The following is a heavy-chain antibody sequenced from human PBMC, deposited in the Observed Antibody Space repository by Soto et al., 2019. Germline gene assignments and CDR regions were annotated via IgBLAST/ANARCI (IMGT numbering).Heavy chain of an antibody. D-gene: IGHD6-25*01. Sequence: GGSLRLSCAASGFTFSSYAMHWVRQAPGKGLEWVAVISYDGSNKYYADSVKGRFTISRDNSKNTLYLQMNSLRAEDTAVYYCARDREYAAAAPGYWGQGTLVTVSS. J-gene: IGHJ4*02. CDR2: ISYDGSNK. CDR3: ARDREYAAAAPGY. CDR1: GFTFSSYA. V-gene: IGHV3-30-3*01.